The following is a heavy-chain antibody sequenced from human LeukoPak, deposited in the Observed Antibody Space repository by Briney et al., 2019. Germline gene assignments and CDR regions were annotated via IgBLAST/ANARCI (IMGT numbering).Heavy chain of an antibody. CDR1: GGSISSYY. Sequence: NTSETLSLTCTVSGGSISSYYWSWIRQPPGKGLEWIGRIYTSGSTNYNPSLKSRVTMSVDTSKNQFSLKLSSVTAADTAVYYCARDFRYYDILTGTPEEVDIWGQGTMVTVSS. CDR2: IYTSGST. CDR3: ARDFRYYDILTGTPEEVDI. D-gene: IGHD3-9*01. V-gene: IGHV4-4*07. J-gene: IGHJ3*02.